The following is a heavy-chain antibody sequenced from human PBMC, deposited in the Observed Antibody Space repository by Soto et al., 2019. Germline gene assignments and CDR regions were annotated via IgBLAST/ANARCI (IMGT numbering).Heavy chain of an antibody. CDR2: ISRSGGST. J-gene: IGHJ2*01. CDR1: GFTFSSYA. V-gene: IGHV3-23*01. D-gene: IGHD3-10*01. Sequence: EVQVLESGGGLVQPGGSLRLSCAASGFTFSSYAMTWVRQAPGKGLEWVSTISRSGGSTYYADSVKGRFTISRDNSKNTHYLQMNSLRAEDTAVYYCTKDLSRYGSEPYYELWYFDFWGRGTLVSVSS. CDR3: TKDLSRYGSEPYYELWYFDF.